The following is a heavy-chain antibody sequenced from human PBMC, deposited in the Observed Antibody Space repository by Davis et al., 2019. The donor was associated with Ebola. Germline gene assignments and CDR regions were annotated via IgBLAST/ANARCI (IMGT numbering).Heavy chain of an antibody. D-gene: IGHD6-13*01. J-gene: IGHJ6*02. CDR2: ISYDGSNK. CDR1: GFTFSSYG. Sequence: PGGSLRLSCAASGFTFSSYGMHWVRQAPGRGLEWVAVISYDGSNKYYADSVTGRFTISRDNSKNTLYLQMNSLRAEDTAVYYCAKDQGAAAGYDYYYYYGMDVWGQGTTVTVSS. V-gene: IGHV3-30*18. CDR3: AKDQGAAAGYDYYYYYGMDV.